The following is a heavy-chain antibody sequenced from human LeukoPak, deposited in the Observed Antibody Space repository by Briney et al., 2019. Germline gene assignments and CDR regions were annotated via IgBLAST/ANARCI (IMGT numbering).Heavy chain of an antibody. D-gene: IGHD1-26*01. Sequence: GGSLGLSCAASGFTFSSYGMHWVRQAPGKGLEWVAFIRYDGSNTYYADSVKGRFTISRDNSKNTLYLQIYSLRADDTAVYYCAKGHSGSSPFDYWGQGTLVTVSS. V-gene: IGHV3-30*02. J-gene: IGHJ4*02. CDR2: IRYDGSNT. CDR1: GFTFSSYG. CDR3: AKGHSGSSPFDY.